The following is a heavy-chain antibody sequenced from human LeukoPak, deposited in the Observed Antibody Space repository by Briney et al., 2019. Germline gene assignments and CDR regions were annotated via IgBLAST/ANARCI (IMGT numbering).Heavy chain of an antibody. V-gene: IGHV3-21*01. D-gene: IGHD6-19*01. CDR3: AKQQWLVRDYYYYGMDV. J-gene: IGHJ6*02. Sequence: GGSLRLSCAASGFTFSSYSMNWVRQAPGKGLEWVSSISSSSSYIYYADSVKGRFTISRDNAKNSLYLQMNSLRAEDTAVYYCAKQQWLVRDYYYYGMDVWGQGTTVTVSS. CDR1: GFTFSSYS. CDR2: ISSSSSYI.